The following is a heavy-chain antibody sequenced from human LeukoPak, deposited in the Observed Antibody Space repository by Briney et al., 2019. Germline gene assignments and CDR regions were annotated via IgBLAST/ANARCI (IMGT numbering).Heavy chain of an antibody. J-gene: IGHJ4*02. CDR1: GGSFSGYY. Sequence: PSETLSLTCAVYGGSFSGYYWSWIRQPPGKGLEWIGEINHSGSTNYNPSLKNRVTISVDTSKNQFSLKLSSVTAADTAVYYCARAPARIAAAGYWGQGTLVTVSS. D-gene: IGHD6-13*01. CDR2: INHSGST. V-gene: IGHV4-34*01. CDR3: ARAPARIAAAGY.